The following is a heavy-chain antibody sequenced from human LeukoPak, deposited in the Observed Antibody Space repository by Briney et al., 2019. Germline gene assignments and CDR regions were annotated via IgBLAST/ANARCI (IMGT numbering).Heavy chain of an antibody. CDR3: ARGNGEGDFDY. Sequence: GGSLRLSCAASGFTFSSYWMSWVRQAPGKGLEWVANIKQDGSEKYYVDSVKGRFTISRDNAKNSLYLQMDSLRAEDTAVYYCARGNGEGDFDYWGQGTLVTVSS. D-gene: IGHD4-17*01. J-gene: IGHJ4*02. CDR1: GFTFSSYW. V-gene: IGHV3-7*01. CDR2: IKQDGSEK.